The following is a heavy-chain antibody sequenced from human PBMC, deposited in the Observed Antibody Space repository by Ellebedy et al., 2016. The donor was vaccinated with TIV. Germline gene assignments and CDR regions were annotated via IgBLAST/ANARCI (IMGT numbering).Heavy chain of an antibody. CDR3: ARDDYGDYVSSYYYYGMDV. D-gene: IGHD4-17*01. J-gene: IGHJ6*02. V-gene: IGHV3-9*01. CDR1: GFTFDDYA. Sequence: SLKISXAASGFTFDDYAMHWVRQAPGKGLEWVSGISWNSGSIGYADSVKGRFTISRDNAKNSLYLQMNSLRAEDTALYYCARDDYGDYVSSYYYYGMDVWGQGTTVTVSS. CDR2: ISWNSGSI.